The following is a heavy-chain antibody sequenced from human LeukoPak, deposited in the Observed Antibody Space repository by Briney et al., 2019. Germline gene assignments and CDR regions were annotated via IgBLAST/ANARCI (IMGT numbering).Heavy chain of an antibody. D-gene: IGHD3-10*01. J-gene: IGHJ4*02. CDR2: IYTSGST. V-gene: IGHV4-4*07. CDR3: ARGGGSGSYKEIDY. Sequence: SETLSLTCTVSGGSISSYYWSWIRQPAGKGLEWIGRIYTSGSTNYNPSLKSRVTISVDTSKNQFSLKLSSVTAADTAVYYCARGGGSGSYKEIDYWGQGTLVTVSS. CDR1: GGSISSYY.